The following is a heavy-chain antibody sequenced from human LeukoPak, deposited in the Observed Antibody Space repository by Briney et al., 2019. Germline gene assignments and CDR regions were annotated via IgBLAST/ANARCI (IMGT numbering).Heavy chain of an antibody. D-gene: IGHD6-25*01. V-gene: IGHV3-30*04. CDR1: GFTFSSYA. CDR3: ARLMIAAADIRVDAFDI. CDR2: ISYDGSNK. J-gene: IGHJ3*02. Sequence: GGSLRLSCAASGFTFSSYAMHWVRQAPGKGLEWVAVISYDGSNKYYADSVKGRFTISRANSKNTLYLQMNILRAEYTPVYYCARLMIAAADIRVDAFDIWGQGTMVTVSS.